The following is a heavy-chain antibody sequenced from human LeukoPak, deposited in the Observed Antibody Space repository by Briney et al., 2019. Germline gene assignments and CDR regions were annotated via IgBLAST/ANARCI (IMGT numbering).Heavy chain of an antibody. CDR3: ARDPYNGNYGDSYYYYMDV. Sequence: GGSLRLSCAGSGFIFSHYAMHWVRQAPGKGLEWVAITSYDGSHQYYADSVKGRFTLSRDDSKSTLYLQMNSLRAEDTAIYYCARDPYNGNYGDSYYYYMDVWGKGTTVTISS. J-gene: IGHJ6*03. V-gene: IGHV3-30*04. D-gene: IGHD1-26*01. CDR2: TSYDGSHQ. CDR1: GFIFSHYA.